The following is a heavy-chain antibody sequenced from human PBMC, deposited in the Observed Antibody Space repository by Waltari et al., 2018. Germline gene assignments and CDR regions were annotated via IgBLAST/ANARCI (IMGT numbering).Heavy chain of an antibody. V-gene: IGHV4-31*03. CDR3: ARFPRVTRSWYFDV. CDR2: IFYTGNT. D-gene: IGHD4-17*01. CDR1: GDSISRGDYY. Sequence: QVQLQESGPGLVKPSQPLSLTCKVSGDSISRGDYYWTWIRQHPGKGLEWIGYIFYTGNTFYTPSLKSRVTISVDTSQNQFSLHLNYMTAADTAVYFCARFPRVTRSWYFDVWGRGTQVTVSS. J-gene: IGHJ2*01.